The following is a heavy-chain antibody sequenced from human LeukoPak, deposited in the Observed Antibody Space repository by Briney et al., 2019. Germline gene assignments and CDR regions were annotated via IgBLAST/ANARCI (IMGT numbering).Heavy chain of an antibody. J-gene: IGHJ6*03. CDR1: GGSISSYY. V-gene: IGHV4-4*07. CDR3: ARVGYDIVYYYYCMDV. D-gene: IGHD3-9*01. CDR2: IYTSGST. Sequence: KPSETLSLTCTVSGGSISSYYWSWLRQPAGKGLEWIGRIYTSGSTNYNPSLKSRVTMSVDTSKNQFSLKLSSVTAADTAVYYCARVGYDIVYYYYCMDVWGKGTTVTVSS.